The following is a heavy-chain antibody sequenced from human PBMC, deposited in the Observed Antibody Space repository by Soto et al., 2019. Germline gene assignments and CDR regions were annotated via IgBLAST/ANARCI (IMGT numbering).Heavy chain of an antibody. J-gene: IGHJ2*01. CDR2: INDRGSI. V-gene: IGHV4-34*01. D-gene: IGHD3-3*01. CDR1: GGSFSGYY. CDR3: GKRDHQFLAWAPWVWYFDL. Sequence: QVQLQQWGAGPLRPLETLSLTCGVSGGSFSGYYWAWIRQSPGKGLEWIGEINDRGSINYNPSLKSRVSNPIDHAKEPFPLNSRSWAAAGPAVFFRGKRDHQFLAWAPWVWYFDLWGRGTLVTVSS.